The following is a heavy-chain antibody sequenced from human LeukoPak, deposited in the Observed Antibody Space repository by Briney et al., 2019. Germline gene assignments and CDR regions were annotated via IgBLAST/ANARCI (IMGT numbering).Heavy chain of an antibody. V-gene: IGHV3-48*03. CDR3: ARDCGGGSCYGPYDAFDI. D-gene: IGHD2-15*01. CDR2: INSGGSAI. J-gene: IGHJ3*02. Sequence: GGSLRLSCAASGFTFNSYEMNWVRQAPGKGLEWVSYINSGGSAIYYADSVKGRFTISRDNAKNSLYLQTNSLRAEDTAVYYCARDCGGGSCYGPYDAFDIWGQGTMVTVSS. CDR1: GFTFNSYE.